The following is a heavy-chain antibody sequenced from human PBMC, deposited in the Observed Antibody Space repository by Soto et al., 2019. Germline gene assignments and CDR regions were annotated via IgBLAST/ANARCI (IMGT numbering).Heavy chain of an antibody. J-gene: IGHJ4*02. Sequence: GESLKISCKGSGYNFAGYWIAWVRQMPGKGLELMGIIYPSDSDTRYRPSFQGQVTVSADKSISSAYLQWSSLRASDTAMYYCARGGVSTRTFDYWGQGTPVTVSS. CDR2: IYPSDSDT. CDR1: GYNFAGYW. V-gene: IGHV5-51*01. CDR3: ARGGVSTRTFDY. D-gene: IGHD3-3*01.